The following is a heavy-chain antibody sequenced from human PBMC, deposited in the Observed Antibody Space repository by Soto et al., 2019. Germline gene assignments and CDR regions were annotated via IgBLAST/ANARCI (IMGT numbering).Heavy chain of an antibody. CDR1: GFTFSSYW. J-gene: IGHJ6*03. CDR3: ARDTSSWYSYYYYMDV. CDR2: IKQDGSEK. Sequence: GESLKISCAASGFTFSSYWMSWVRQAPGKGLEWVANIKQDGSEKYYVDSVKGRFTISRDNAKNSLYLQMNSLRAEDTAVYYCARDTSSWYSYYYYMDVWGKGTTVTVSS. D-gene: IGHD6-13*01. V-gene: IGHV3-7*01.